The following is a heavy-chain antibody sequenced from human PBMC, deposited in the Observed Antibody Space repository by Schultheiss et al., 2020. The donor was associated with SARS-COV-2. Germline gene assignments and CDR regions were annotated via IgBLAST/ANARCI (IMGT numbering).Heavy chain of an antibody. CDR2: VSGSGGST. J-gene: IGHJ3*02. D-gene: IGHD1-20*01. CDR1: GFSVRSSH. CDR3: ARDLLTGDAFDI. Sequence: GGSLRLSCAVSGFSVRSSHMSWVRQAPGKGLEWVSAVSGSGGSTYYADSVKGRFTISRDHSKNTLYLQMNSLRAEDTAVYFYARDLLTGDAFDIWGQGTMVTVSS. V-gene: IGHV3-53*01.